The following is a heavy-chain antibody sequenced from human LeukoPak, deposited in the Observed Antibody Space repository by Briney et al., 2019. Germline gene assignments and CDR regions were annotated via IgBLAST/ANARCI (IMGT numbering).Heavy chain of an antibody. CDR2: ISGSGGST. CDR1: GFTFSSYA. J-gene: IGHJ4*02. CDR3: AKARVGATIPRGFDY. V-gene: IGHV3-23*01. Sequence: PGGSLRLSCAASGFTFSSYAMSWVRQAPGKGLEWVSAISGSGGSTYYADSVKGRFTISRDNSKNTLYLQMNSLRAEDTAVYYCAKARVGATIPRGFDYWGQETLVTVSS. D-gene: IGHD1-26*01.